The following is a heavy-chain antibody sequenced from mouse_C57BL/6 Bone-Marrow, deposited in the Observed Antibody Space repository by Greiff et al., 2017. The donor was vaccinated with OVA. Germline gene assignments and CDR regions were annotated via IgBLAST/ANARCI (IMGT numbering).Heavy chain of an antibody. V-gene: IGHV1-69*01. D-gene: IGHD1-1*01. Sequence: QVQLKQSGAELVMPGASVKLSCKASGYTFTSYWMHWVKQRPGQGLAWIGEIDPSDSYTNYNQKFKGKSTLTVDKSSSTAYMQLSSLTSEDSAVYYCARTLGDITTVVARDYAMDYWGQGTSVTVSS. J-gene: IGHJ4*01. CDR2: IDPSDSYT. CDR1: GYTFTSYW. CDR3: ARTLGDITTVVARDYAMDY.